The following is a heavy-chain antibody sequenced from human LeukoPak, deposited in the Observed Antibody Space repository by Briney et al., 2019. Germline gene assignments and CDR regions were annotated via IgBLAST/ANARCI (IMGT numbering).Heavy chain of an antibody. J-gene: IGHJ6*03. Sequence: RGSLRLSCAASGFTFSSYAMHWVRQAPGKGLEYVSAISSNGGSTYYANSVKGRFTISRDNSKNTLYLQMGSLRAEDMAVYYCARKGAGTGTQTYYYYMDVWGKGTTVTVSS. D-gene: IGHD1-1*01. CDR1: GFTFSSYA. CDR3: ARKGAGTGTQTYYYYMDV. V-gene: IGHV3-64*01. CDR2: ISSNGGST.